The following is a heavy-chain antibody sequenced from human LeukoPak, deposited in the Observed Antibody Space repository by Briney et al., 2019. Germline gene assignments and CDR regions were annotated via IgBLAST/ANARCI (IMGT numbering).Heavy chain of an antibody. CDR3: ARGQAVAGSRYFDY. CDR2: ISSLSSNI. J-gene: IGHJ4*02. CDR1: GFIFNDYA. V-gene: IGHV3-48*04. D-gene: IGHD6-19*01. Sequence: GGSLRLSCAASGFIFNDYAMHWVRQAPGKGLEWVSYISSLSSNIYYSDSVKGRFTISRDNAKNLQYLQMNSLRVEDTAVYYCARGQAVAGSRYFDYWGQGTLVTVSS.